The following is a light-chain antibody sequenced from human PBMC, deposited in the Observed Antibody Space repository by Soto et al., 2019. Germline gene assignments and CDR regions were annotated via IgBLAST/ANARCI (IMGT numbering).Light chain of an antibody. J-gene: IGLJ2*01. CDR1: SSDVGGYNL. CDR2: EGS. V-gene: IGLV2-14*02. CDR3: ATWDDSLHGLV. Sequence: QSALTQPASVSGSPGQSITISCTGTSSDVGGYNLVSWYQQHPDKAPKLVIYEGSKRPSGVSSRFSGSKSGNTAYLAISGLQSEDEADYFCATWDDSLHGLVFGGGTKVTVL.